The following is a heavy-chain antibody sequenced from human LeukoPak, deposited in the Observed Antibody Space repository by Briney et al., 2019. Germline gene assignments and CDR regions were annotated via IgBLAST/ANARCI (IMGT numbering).Heavy chain of an antibody. Sequence: QTGGSLRLSCAASGFTFSSYAMSWVRQAPGKGLEWVSGISGSGGSTYYADSVKGRFTISRDNSKNTLYLQMNSLRAEDTAVYYCAKSGGSYYPTVFDYWAREPWSPSPQ. J-gene: IGHJ4*02. V-gene: IGHV3-23*01. D-gene: IGHD1-26*01. CDR2: ISGSGGST. CDR1: GFTFSSYA. CDR3: AKSGGSYYPTVFDY.